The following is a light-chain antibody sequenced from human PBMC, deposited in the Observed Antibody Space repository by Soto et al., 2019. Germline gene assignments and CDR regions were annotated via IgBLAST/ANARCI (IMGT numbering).Light chain of an antibody. CDR3: QRYGGSPPIT. CDR2: GAS. V-gene: IGKV3-20*01. CDR1: QSVTSGY. Sequence: EIVLTQSPGTLSLSPGERATLSCRASQSVTSGYLAWYQQKPGQAPRVLIYGASTRATGIPDRFSGSGSGTDFTLTITRLELEDFEVYYCQRYGGSPPITFGQGTRLEIK. J-gene: IGKJ5*01.